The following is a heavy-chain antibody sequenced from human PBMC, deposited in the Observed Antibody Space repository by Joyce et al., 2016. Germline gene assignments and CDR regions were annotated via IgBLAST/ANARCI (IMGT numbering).Heavy chain of an antibody. D-gene: IGHD3-16*01. CDR1: GSTFSSSS. CDR2: ISGTSYYI. Sequence: QLVESGGGVVKPGGSLRLSCEASGSTFSSSSMSWFRQAPGKGLEWVAAISGTSYYICHAETVRVRFTVSRDNAKKTLYLQMNSLRAEDSAVFYCARGGISYYYAMDVWGQGTTVTVSS. CDR3: ARGGISYYYAMDV. J-gene: IGHJ6*02. V-gene: IGHV3-21*01.